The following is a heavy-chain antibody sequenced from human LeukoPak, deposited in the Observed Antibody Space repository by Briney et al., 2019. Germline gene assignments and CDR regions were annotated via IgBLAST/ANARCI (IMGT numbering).Heavy chain of an antibody. J-gene: IGHJ3*02. V-gene: IGHV3-30*04. CDR1: GFTFSSYA. D-gene: IGHD3-22*01. Sequence: GRSLRLSCAASGFTFSSYAMHWVRQAPGKGLEWVAVISYDGSNKYYADSVKGRFTISRDNSKNTLYLQMNSLRAEDTAVYYCARAMIVVQGLWAFDIWGQGTMVTVPS. CDR2: ISYDGSNK. CDR3: ARAMIVVQGLWAFDI.